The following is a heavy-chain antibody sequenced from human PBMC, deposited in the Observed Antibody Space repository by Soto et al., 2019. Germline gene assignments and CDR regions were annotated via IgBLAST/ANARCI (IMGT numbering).Heavy chain of an antibody. CDR3: ARDDSSRWYFLGMHF. J-gene: IGHJ6*02. Sequence: TLSLTCAVYGGSFSGYYWSWIRQPPGKGLEWIGEINHSGSTNYNPSLKSRVTISVDTSKNQFSLKLSSVTAADTAVYYCARDDSSRWYFLGMHFWDQAPTGT. CDR2: INHSGST. CDR1: GGSFSGYY. D-gene: IGHD6-13*01. V-gene: IGHV4-34*01.